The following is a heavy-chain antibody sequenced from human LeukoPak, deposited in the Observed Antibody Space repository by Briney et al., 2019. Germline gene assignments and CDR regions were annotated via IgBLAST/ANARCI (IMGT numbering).Heavy chain of an antibody. CDR3: AKMDVVPDAFIDY. Sequence: TGGSLRLSCAASGFTFSSYAMSWVRQAPGKGLEWVSAISGSGGSTYYADSVKGRFTISRDNSKNTLYLQMNSLRAEDTAVYYCAKMDVVPDAFIDYWGQGTLVTVSS. CDR2: ISGSGGST. J-gene: IGHJ4*02. D-gene: IGHD2-2*01. CDR1: GFTFSSYA. V-gene: IGHV3-23*01.